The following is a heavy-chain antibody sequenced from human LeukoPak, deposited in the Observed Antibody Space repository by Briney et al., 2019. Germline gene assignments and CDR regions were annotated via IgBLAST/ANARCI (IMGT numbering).Heavy chain of an antibody. J-gene: IGHJ4*02. CDR3: AKDRNYGLSAPLFDY. Sequence: GGSLRLSCAASGFTFSSYAMHWVRQAPGKGLEWVAVISYDGSNKYYADSVKGRFTISRDNAKNSLYLQMNSLRAEDTALYYCAKDRNYGLSAPLFDYWGQGTLVTVSS. V-gene: IGHV3-30*04. CDR2: ISYDGSNK. D-gene: IGHD3-10*01. CDR1: GFTFSSYA.